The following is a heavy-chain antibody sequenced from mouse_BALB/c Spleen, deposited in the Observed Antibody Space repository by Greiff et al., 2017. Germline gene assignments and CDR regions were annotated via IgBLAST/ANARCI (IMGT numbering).Heavy chain of an antibody. CDR1: GFNIKDYY. J-gene: IGHJ3*01. CDR2: IDPENGNT. CDR3: ARGAY. Sequence: EVQLQQSGAELVKPGASVKLSCTASGFNIKDYYMHWVKQRPEQGLEWIGWIDPENGNTIYDPKFQGKASITADTSSNTAYLQLSSLTSEDTAVYYCARGAYWGQGTLVTVSA. V-gene: IGHV14-1*02.